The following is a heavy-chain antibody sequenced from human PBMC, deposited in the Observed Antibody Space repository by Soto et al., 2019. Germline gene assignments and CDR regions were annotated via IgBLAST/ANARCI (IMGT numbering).Heavy chain of an antibody. CDR2: IIPSTGST. D-gene: IGHD6-13*01. J-gene: IGHJ4*02. Sequence: QVQLVQSGAEVKKPGSSVKVSCKAFGGTFSTYAVSWVRQAPGQGLEWVGGIIPSTGSTNHAQKFQGRVTITADASTRTVYMELTSLRSDDTAVYYCARGGSSSDYWGQGTLVTVSS. CDR1: GGTFSTYA. V-gene: IGHV1-69*12. CDR3: ARGGSSSDY.